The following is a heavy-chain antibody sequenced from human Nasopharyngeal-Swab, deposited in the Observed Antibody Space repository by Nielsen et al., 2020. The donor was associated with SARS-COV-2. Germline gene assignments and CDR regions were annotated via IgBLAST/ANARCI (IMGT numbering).Heavy chain of an antibody. Sequence: SETLSLTCTVSGGSISSGGYYWSWIRQHPGKGLEWIGYIYYSGSTYYNPSLKSRVTISVDTSKNQFSLKLSSVTAADTAVYYCARGFMITFGGVNAFEIWGQGTMVTVSS. D-gene: IGHD3-16*01. J-gene: IGHJ3*02. V-gene: IGHV4-31*03. CDR3: ARGFMITFGGVNAFEI. CDR2: IYYSGST. CDR1: GGSISSGGYY.